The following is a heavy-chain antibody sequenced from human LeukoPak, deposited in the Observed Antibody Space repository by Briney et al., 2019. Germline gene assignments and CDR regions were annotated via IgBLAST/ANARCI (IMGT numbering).Heavy chain of an antibody. CDR3: AKVSRKQLVREFIDY. J-gene: IGHJ4*02. D-gene: IGHD6-6*01. CDR1: GFTFSSYA. V-gene: IGHV3-23*01. CDR2: ISGTGGST. Sequence: PPGGSLRLSCAASGFTFSSYAMSWVRQAPGKGLEWVSTISGTGGSTYYADSVKGRFTISRDNSKNTLYLQMNSLRAEDTAVYYCAKVSRKQLVREFIDYWGQGTLVTVSS.